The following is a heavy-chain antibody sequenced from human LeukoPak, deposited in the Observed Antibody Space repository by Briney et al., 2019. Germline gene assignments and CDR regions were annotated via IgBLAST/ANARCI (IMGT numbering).Heavy chain of an antibody. CDR2: ISSSSNTI. Sequence: GGSLSLSCAASGFTFSSYTMNWVRQAPGKGLEWVSYISSSSNTIYYADSVKGRFTISRDNAKNSLYLQMNSLRAEDTAVYYCARWALYYNYYMDVWGKGTTVTVSS. D-gene: IGHD3-10*01. J-gene: IGHJ6*03. V-gene: IGHV3-48*01. CDR3: ARWALYYNYYMDV. CDR1: GFTFSSYT.